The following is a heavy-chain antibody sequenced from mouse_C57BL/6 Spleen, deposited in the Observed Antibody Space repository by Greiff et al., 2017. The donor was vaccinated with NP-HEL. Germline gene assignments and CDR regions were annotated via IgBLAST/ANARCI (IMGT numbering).Heavy chain of an antibody. CDR2: IWGGGST. D-gene: IGHD1-1*01. V-gene: IGHV2-9*01. Sequence: VMLVESGPGPVAPSPSLSITCTVPGVFFTSYCVDWVRQPPGKGLEWLGVIWGGGSTNYNSALMSRLSISKDNSKSQVFLKMNSLQTDDTAMYYCAKRGYYYGSEGYYAMDYWGQGTSVTVSS. CDR1: GVFFTSYC. J-gene: IGHJ4*01. CDR3: AKRGYYYGSEGYYAMDY.